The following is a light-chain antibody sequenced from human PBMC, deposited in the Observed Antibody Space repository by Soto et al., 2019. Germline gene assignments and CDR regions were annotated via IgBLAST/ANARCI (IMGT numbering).Light chain of an antibody. V-gene: IGKV1-5*01. CDR3: QQYNSYSRWT. CDR2: DAS. Sequence: DIQMTQSPSTLSASVGDRVTITCRASQSISSWLAWYQQKPGKAPKLLIYDASSLESGVPSRFRGSGSGTEFTLTISSLQPDDFATYYCQQYNSYSRWTFGQGTKVDIK. J-gene: IGKJ1*01. CDR1: QSISSW.